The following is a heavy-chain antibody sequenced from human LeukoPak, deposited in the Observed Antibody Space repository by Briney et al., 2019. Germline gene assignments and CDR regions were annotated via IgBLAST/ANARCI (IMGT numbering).Heavy chain of an antibody. V-gene: IGHV3-53*01. Sequence: GGSLRLSCAASGFSVSNYYMSWVRQAPGKGLEWVSVIYSGGNPYYGDFVEGRFTISRDNSKNTLYLQMNSLRAEDTAIYYCVRNDYGDYGGWGQGTLVTVSS. J-gene: IGHJ4*02. CDR3: VRNDYGDYGG. CDR2: IYSGGNP. CDR1: GFSVSNYY. D-gene: IGHD4-17*01.